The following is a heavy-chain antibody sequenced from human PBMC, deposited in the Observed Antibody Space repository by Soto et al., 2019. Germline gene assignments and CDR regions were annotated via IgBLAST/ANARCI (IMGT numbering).Heavy chain of an antibody. D-gene: IGHD3-9*01. CDR3: ASTPERILTGYYGWFDP. CDR2: ISAYNGNT. CDR1: GYTFTSYG. Sequence: GASVKVSCKASGYTFTSYGISWVRQAPGQGLEWMGWISAYNGNTNYAQKLQGRVTMTTDTSTSTAYMELRSLRSDDTAVYYCASTPERILTGYYGWFDPWGQGTLVTVSS. V-gene: IGHV1-18*01. J-gene: IGHJ5*02.